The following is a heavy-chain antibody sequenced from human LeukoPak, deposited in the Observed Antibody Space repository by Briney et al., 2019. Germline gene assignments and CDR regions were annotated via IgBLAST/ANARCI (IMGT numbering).Heavy chain of an antibody. Sequence: ASVKVSCKASGYTFTSYYMHWVRQAPGQGLEWMGIINPSGGSTSYAQKFQGRVTMTRDTSTSTAYMDLSSLRSEDTAVYYCARAGGATPHYYYYYGMDVWGQGTTVTVSS. CDR3: ARAGGATPHYYYYYGMDV. J-gene: IGHJ6*02. CDR1: GYTFTSYY. V-gene: IGHV1-46*01. CDR2: INPSGGST. D-gene: IGHD5-24*01.